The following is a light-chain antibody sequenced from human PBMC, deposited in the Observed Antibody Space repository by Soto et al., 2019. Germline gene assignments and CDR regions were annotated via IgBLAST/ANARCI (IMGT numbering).Light chain of an antibody. J-gene: IGKJ1*01. CDR2: GAS. CDR3: QQYKT. Sequence: EIVLTQSPGTLSLSPGERATLSCRASQSVSSSYLAWYQQKPGQAPRLLIYGASSRATGIPDRFSGSGSGTDFTLTISRLEPEDFPVYHRQQYKTFGQGTKADIK. CDR1: QSVSSSY. V-gene: IGKV3-20*01.